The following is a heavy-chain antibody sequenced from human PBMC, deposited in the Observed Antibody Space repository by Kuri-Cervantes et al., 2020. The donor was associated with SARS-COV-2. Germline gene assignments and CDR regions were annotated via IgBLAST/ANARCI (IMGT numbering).Heavy chain of an antibody. CDR3: AHTLVVPDFDY. Sequence: SGPTLVKPTQTLTLTCTFSGFSLSTSGVGVGWIRQPPGKALEWLALIYWNDDKRYSPSLKSRLTNTKDTSKNQVVLTMTNMDPVDTATYYCAHTLVVPDFDYWGQGTLVTVSS. V-gene: IGHV2-5*01. D-gene: IGHD2-2*01. CDR1: GFSLSTSGVG. CDR2: IYWNDDK. J-gene: IGHJ4*02.